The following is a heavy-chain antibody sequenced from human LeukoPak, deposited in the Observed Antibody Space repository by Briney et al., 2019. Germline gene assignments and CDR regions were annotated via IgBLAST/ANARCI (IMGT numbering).Heavy chain of an antibody. CDR2: ISGSGVST. Sequence: GGSLRLSCAGSRLPFSIAWMTWVRQAPGKGLEWVSAISGSGVSTYYADSVKGRFTISRDNSKNTLYLQMSSLRAEDTAVYYCAKDYRYCTSTSCYGDDAFDIWGQGTMVTVSS. CDR1: RLPFSIAW. D-gene: IGHD2-2*01. J-gene: IGHJ3*02. CDR3: AKDYRYCTSTSCYGDDAFDI. V-gene: IGHV3-23*01.